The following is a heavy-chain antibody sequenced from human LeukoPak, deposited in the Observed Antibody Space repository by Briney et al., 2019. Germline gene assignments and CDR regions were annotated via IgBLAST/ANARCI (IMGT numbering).Heavy chain of an antibody. CDR3: ARSGRMGRYFDWLLNY. J-gene: IGHJ4*02. CDR1: GGSFSGYY. V-gene: IGHV4-34*01. Sequence: PSETLSLTCAVYGGSFSGYYWSWIRQPPGKGLEWIGEINHSGSTNYNSSLKSRVTISVDTSKNQFSLKLSSVTAADTAVYYCARSGRMGRYFDWLLNYWGQGTLVTVSS. CDR2: INHSGST. D-gene: IGHD3-9*01.